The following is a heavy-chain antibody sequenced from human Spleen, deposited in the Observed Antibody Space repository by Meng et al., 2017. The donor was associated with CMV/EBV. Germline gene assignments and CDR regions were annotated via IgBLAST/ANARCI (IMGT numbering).Heavy chain of an antibody. V-gene: IGHV3-21*01. CDR1: GFTFNSYS. CDR3: TRGQGRYGMDV. Sequence: GESLKISCAGSGFTFNSYSMNWVRQAPGKGLEWVSSISSTKNHIYYADSFEGRFTTSRDNANNSLSLQMSSLRAEDTAVYYCTRGQGRYGMDVWGQGTTVTVSS. J-gene: IGHJ6*02. CDR2: ISSTKNHI.